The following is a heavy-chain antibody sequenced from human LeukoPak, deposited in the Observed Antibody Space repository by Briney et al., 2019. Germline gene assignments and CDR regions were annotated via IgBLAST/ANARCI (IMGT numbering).Heavy chain of an antibody. Sequence: ASVKVSCKASGYTFTGYYMHWVRQAPGQGLEWMGWINPNSGGTNYAQKFQGRVTMTRDTSISTAYMELSRLRSDDTAVHYCARALSYCSSTSCLQSNYYYYGMDVWGQGTTVTVSS. CDR3: ARALSYCSSTSCLQSNYYYYGMDV. CDR2: INPNSGGT. D-gene: IGHD2-2*01. J-gene: IGHJ6*02. V-gene: IGHV1-2*02. CDR1: GYTFTGYY.